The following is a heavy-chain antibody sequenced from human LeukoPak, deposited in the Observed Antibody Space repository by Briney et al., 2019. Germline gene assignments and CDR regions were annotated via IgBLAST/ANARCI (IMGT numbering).Heavy chain of an antibody. J-gene: IGHJ6*03. Sequence: GGSLRLSCAASGFTFSSYGMHWVRQAPGKGLEWVAFIRYDENNKYYADSVKGRFTISRDNSKNTLYLQMSSLRPEDTAVYYCVKDRGIQGANYYYMDVWGKGTTVTVSS. CDR2: IRYDENNK. CDR3: VKDRGIQGANYYYMDV. V-gene: IGHV3-30*02. CDR1: GFTFSSYG. D-gene: IGHD5-18*01.